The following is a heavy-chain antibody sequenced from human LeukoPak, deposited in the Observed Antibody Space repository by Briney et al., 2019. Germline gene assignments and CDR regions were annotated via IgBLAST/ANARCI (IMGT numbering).Heavy chain of an antibody. D-gene: IGHD4-11*01. V-gene: IGHV4-4*02. J-gene: IGHJ4*02. CDR1: GVSITTNNW. Sequence: SETLSLTCTVSGVSITTNNWWTWVRQPPGKGLEWIAEIYYTGTGSANYNPSLKSRVSISVDQSKNQFSLNLSSVTAADTAVYYCASRYSNAHFDYWGQGTLVTVSS. CDR3: ASRYSNAHFDY. CDR2: IYYTGTGSA.